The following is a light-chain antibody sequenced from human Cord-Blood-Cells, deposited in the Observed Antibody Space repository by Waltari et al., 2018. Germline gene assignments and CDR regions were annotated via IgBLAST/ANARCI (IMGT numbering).Light chain of an antibody. Sequence: QSALTQPPSASGSPGQSVPISCTGTSSDVGGYNYVSCYQQHPGKAPKLMIYEVSKRPSGVPDRFSGSKSGNTASLTVSGLQAEDEADYYCSSYAGSNVVFGGGTKLTVL. CDR3: SSYAGSNVV. CDR2: EVS. J-gene: IGLJ2*01. CDR1: SSDVGGYNY. V-gene: IGLV2-8*01.